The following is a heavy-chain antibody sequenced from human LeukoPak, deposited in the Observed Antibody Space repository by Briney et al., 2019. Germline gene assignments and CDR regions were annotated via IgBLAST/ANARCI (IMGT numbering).Heavy chain of an antibody. Sequence: GGSLRLSCAASGFTFSSYAMSWVRQAPGKGLEWVSAISGSGGSTYYADSVKGRFTISRDNSKNTLYLQMNSLRAEDTAVYYRAKDWEVLLWFGEFSYFDYWGQGTLVTVSS. D-gene: IGHD3-10*01. J-gene: IGHJ4*02. CDR2: ISGSGGST. V-gene: IGHV3-23*01. CDR1: GFTFSSYA. CDR3: AKDWEVLLWFGEFSYFDY.